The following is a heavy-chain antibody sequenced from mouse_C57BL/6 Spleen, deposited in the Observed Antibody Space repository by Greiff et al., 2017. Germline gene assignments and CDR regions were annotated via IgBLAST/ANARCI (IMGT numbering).Heavy chain of an antibody. D-gene: IGHD2-10*02. CDR3: AREGYGPWFAY. J-gene: IGHJ3*01. V-gene: IGHV1-82*01. CDR2: IYPGDGDT. Sequence: ESGPELVKPGASVKISCKASGYAFSSSWMNWVKQRPGKGLEWIGRIYPGDGDTNYNGKFKGKATLTADKSSSTAYMQLSSLTSEDSAVYFCAREGYGPWFAYWGQGTLVTVSA. CDR1: GYAFSSSW.